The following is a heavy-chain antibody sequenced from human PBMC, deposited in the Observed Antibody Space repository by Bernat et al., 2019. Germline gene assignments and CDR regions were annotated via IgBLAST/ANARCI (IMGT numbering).Heavy chain of an antibody. D-gene: IGHD3-22*01. V-gene: IGHV3-30*02. J-gene: IGHJ4*02. CDR3: AKDFVVVGLFDI. CDR1: GFTFSGYG. CDR2: IRYDGSNK. Sequence: QVPLVESGGGVVQPGGSLRLSCAASGFTFSGYGMHWVRQAPGKGLEWVAFIRYDGSNKYYADSVKGRFTISRDNSKNTLYLQMNSLRAEDTGVYYCAKDFVVVGLFDIWGQGTRVTVSS.